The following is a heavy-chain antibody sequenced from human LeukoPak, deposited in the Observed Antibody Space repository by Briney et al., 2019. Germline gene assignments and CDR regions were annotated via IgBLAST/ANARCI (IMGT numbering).Heavy chain of an antibody. CDR3: ARALRYPNWFDP. D-gene: IGHD1-1*01. CDR2: INAGNGNT. V-gene: IGHV1-3*01. Sequence: EASVKVSCKASGYTFTSYAMHWVRQAPGQRLEWMGWINAGNGNTKYSQKSQGRVTITRDTSASTAYMELSSLRSEDTAVYYCARALRYPNWFDPRGQGTLVTVSS. J-gene: IGHJ5*02. CDR1: GYTFTSYA.